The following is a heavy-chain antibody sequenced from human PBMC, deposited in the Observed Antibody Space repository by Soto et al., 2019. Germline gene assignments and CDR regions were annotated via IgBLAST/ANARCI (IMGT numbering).Heavy chain of an antibody. CDR3: ARDVTMVRRAFDI. CDR1: GGSFSGYY. Sequence: QVQLQQWGAGLLKPSETLSLTCAVYGGSFSGYYWSWIRQPPGKGLEWIGEINHSGSTNYNPSLKSRVTISVDTSKNQFSLKLSSVTPADTAVYYCARDVTMVRRAFDIWGQGTMVTVSS. CDR2: INHSGST. J-gene: IGHJ3*02. D-gene: IGHD3-10*01. V-gene: IGHV4-34*01.